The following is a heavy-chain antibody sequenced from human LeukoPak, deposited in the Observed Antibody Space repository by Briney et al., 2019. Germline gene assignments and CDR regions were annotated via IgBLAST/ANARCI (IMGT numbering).Heavy chain of an antibody. CDR1: GYTFTSYA. CDR2: INVADGDT. CDR3: ARETSSRFFDY. J-gene: IGHJ4*02. V-gene: IGHV1-3*01. Sequence: ASVKVSCKASGYTFTSYAMNWVRQAPGQRLEWMGWINVADGDTRYSQNFQGRVIISSDTSASTAYMELNNLRSDDTAVYYCARETSSRFFDYWGQGTLLTVSS.